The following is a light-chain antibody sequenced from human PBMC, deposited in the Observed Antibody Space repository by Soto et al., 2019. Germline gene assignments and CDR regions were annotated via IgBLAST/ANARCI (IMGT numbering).Light chain of an antibody. J-gene: IGKJ4*01. CDR1: QSVSSSY. CDR2: GAS. Sequence: EIVLTQSPGTLSLSPGERATLSCRASQSVSSSYLAWYQQRPGQAPRLLVYGASSRATGVPNRFSGSGSGTDFTLTISGLEPDDFGVYYCHHYGSSPLAFGGGTKVEIK. V-gene: IGKV3-20*01. CDR3: HHYGSSPLA.